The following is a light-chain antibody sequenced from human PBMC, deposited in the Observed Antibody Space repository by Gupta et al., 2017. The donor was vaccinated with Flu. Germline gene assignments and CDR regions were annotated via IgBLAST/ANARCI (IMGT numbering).Light chain of an antibody. CDR2: AAS. CDR3: QQCGSPPYMYS. V-gene: IGKV3-20*01. CDR1: QSVSSRN. Sequence: VLTQSPGTLSLSPGVRATLSCRASQSVSSRNLAWYQQKPGQRPRLLIYAASTRATGIPDRFSGSGSGTDFTLIINRLEPEDFAVYYCQQCGSPPYMYSFGQGTKLEIK. J-gene: IGKJ2*03.